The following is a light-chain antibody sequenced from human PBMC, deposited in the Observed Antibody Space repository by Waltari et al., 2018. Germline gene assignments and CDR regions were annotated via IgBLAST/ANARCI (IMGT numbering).Light chain of an antibody. CDR3: HVWDGKTVM. J-gene: IGLJ3*02. V-gene: IGLV3-21*02. CDR1: NIGGRR. Sequence: SSVLTQAPSGSVAPGPTATITRGGDNIGGRRVHWYQQRPGRAPVLVVYLNSDRPSGIPDRFSGSKSGNAATLTISRVEAGDEADYYCHVWDGKTVMFGGGTKLTVL. CDR2: LNS.